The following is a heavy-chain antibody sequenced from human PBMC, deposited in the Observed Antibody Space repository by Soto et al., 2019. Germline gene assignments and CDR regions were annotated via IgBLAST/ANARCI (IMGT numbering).Heavy chain of an antibody. CDR2: ISGGGDIP. Sequence: PGVLLRVSCAVSGYTFSSHVMSWVRKAPGKGLEWVSAISGGGDIPYYGDAEKGRFTISRDNSKNTLYLQMNSLRAEDTAVYFCATDSAGWFGQLLNYFDYWGQGIQVTV. CDR3: ATDSAGWFGQLLNYFDY. J-gene: IGHJ4*02. CDR1: GYTFSSHV. D-gene: IGHD3-10*01. V-gene: IGHV3-23*01.